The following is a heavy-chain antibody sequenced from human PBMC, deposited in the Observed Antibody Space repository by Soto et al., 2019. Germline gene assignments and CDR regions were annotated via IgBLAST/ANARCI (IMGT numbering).Heavy chain of an antibody. CDR1: GFTFSSYA. J-gene: IGHJ6*02. Sequence: GGSLRLSCAASGFTFSSYAMSWVRQAPGKGLEWVSAISGSGGSTYYADSVKGRFTISRDNSKNTLYLQMNSLRAEDTAVYFCARSPGIAAAGPFMDVWGQGTTVTVSS. V-gene: IGHV3-23*01. CDR2: ISGSGGST. CDR3: ARSPGIAAAGPFMDV. D-gene: IGHD6-13*01.